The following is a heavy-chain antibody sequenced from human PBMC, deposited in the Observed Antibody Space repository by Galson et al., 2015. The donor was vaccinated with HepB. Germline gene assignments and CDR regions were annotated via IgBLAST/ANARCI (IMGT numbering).Heavy chain of an antibody. D-gene: IGHD3-3*01. Sequence: SVKVSCKASGGTFKNYDISWVRQASGQGLEWMGRIIPIFGTANYAQKFQGRVTITADESTSTAYMELRSLTSEDTAVYYCARVFSEEPKIQYFFYWGQGTLVTVS. CDR1: GGTFKNYD. V-gene: IGHV1-69*13. J-gene: IGHJ4*02. CDR3: ARVFSEEPKIQYFFY. CDR2: IIPIFGTA.